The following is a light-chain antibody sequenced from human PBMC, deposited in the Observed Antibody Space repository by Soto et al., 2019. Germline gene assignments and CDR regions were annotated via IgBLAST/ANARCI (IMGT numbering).Light chain of an antibody. V-gene: IGKV3-20*01. J-gene: IGKJ1*01. CDR1: QSVSSNY. CDR3: HQYGSSPST. Sequence: DIVLTQSPATLSLSPGERATLSCRASQSVSSNYLAWYQQKPGQAPRLLIYGASSRATGIPDRFSGSGSGTDFTLTISRLQPEDFAVYYCHQYGSSPSTFGQGTKVDI. CDR2: GAS.